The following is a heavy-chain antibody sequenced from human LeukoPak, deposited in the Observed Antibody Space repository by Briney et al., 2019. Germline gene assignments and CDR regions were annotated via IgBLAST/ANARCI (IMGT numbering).Heavy chain of an antibody. CDR3: VRDLGEFLPGANDPYWYFDL. J-gene: IGHJ2*01. D-gene: IGHD3-16*01. Sequence: GGSLRLSCAASGFTFSGSAMHWVRQASGKGLEWVGRIRSKANRYATAYAASVKGRFTISRDDSKNTAYLQMNSLKTEDTAVYYCVRDLGEFLPGANDPYWYFDLWGRGTQVTVSS. CDR2: IRSKANRYAT. CDR1: GFTFSGSA. V-gene: IGHV3-73*01.